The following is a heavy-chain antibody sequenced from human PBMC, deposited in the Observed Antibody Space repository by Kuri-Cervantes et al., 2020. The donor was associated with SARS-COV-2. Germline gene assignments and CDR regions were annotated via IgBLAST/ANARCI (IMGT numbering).Heavy chain of an antibody. J-gene: IGHJ6*02. V-gene: IGHV1-69*04. CDR2: IIPILGIA. D-gene: IGHD2-2*01. CDR3: ARAKYCSSTSCPARRGMDV. Sequence: SVKVSCKASGGTFSSYAISWVRQAPGQGLEWMGRIIPILGIANYAQKLQGRVTITADKSTSTAYMELSSLRSEDTAAYYCARAKYCSSTSCPARRGMDVWGQGTTVTVSS. CDR1: GGTFSSYA.